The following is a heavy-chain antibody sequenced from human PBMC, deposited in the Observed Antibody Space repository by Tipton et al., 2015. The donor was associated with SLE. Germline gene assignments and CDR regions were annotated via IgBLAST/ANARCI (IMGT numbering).Heavy chain of an antibody. D-gene: IGHD1-26*01. J-gene: IGHJ4*02. CDR1: GGSFSGYY. CDR3: ARGKKWGPADY. CDR2: INHSGST. Sequence: GLVKPSETLSLTCAVYGGSFSGYYWSWIRQPPGKGLEWIGEINHSGSTNYNPSLKSRVTISVDTSKNQFSLKLSSVTAADTAVYYCARGKKWGPADYWGQGTLVTVSS. V-gene: IGHV4-34*01.